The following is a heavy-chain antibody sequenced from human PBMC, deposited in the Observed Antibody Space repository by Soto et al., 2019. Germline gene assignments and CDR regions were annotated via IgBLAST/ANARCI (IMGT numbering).Heavy chain of an antibody. CDR3: GRVRYSYGGSHYNGVDV. J-gene: IGHJ6*02. V-gene: IGHV6-1*01. Sequence: PSQTLSLTCAISGDSVSSNNAAWNWIRQSPSRGLEWLGRTYYRSKWYNDYAVSVKSRISINPDTSKNQFSLQLNSVTPEDTALYYCGRVRYSYGGSHYNGVDVWGQGTTVTVSS. CDR2: TYYRSKWYN. CDR1: GDSVSSNNAA. D-gene: IGHD5-18*01.